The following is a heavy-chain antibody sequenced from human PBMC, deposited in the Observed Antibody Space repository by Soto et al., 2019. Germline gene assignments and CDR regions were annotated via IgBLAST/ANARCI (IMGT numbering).Heavy chain of an antibody. Sequence: EVKLLESGGGLVQPGGSLRLSCAASGFTFRNFAMSWVRQAPGKGLEWVSGINYSGGTSYYADSVKGRFTISRDHSKNTLYLQMNSLSAEDTAVYYCAKGATNSGSYYFDYWGQGTPVTVSS. D-gene: IGHD1-26*01. CDR2: INYSGGTS. V-gene: IGHV3-23*01. CDR3: AKGATNSGSYYFDY. CDR1: GFTFRNFA. J-gene: IGHJ4*02.